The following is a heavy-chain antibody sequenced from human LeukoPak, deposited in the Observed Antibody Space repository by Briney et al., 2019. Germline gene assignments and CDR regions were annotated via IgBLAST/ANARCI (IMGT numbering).Heavy chain of an antibody. V-gene: IGHV4-61*02. CDR2: IYSSGST. CDR1: SGSISSGTYY. J-gene: IGHJ6*03. CDR3: ARGRNSGYDPYYYYNYMDV. D-gene: IGHD5-12*01. Sequence: PSETLSLTCTVSSGSISSGTYYWSWIRQPAGKGLEWIGRIYSSGSTNYNPSLKSRVTMSVDTSKSQFSLKLTSVTAADTAMYFCARGRNSGYDPYYYYNYMDVWGKGTTVTISS.